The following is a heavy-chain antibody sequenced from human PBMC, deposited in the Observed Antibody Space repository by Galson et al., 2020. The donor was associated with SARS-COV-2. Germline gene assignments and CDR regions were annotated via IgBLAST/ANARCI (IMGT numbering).Heavy chain of an antibody. Sequence: GESLKISFSASGFTFSSYGMHWVRQAPGKGLEWVAVISYDGSNKYYADSVKGRFTISRDNSKNTLYLQMNSLRAEDTAVYYCARDSELVMDYWGQGTLVTVSS. D-gene: IGHD6-13*01. CDR2: ISYDGSNK. CDR1: GFTFSSYG. J-gene: IGHJ4*02. V-gene: IGHV3-30*03. CDR3: ARDSELVMDY.